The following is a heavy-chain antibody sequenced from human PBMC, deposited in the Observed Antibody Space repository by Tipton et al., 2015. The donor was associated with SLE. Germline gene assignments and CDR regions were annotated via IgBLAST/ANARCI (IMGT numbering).Heavy chain of an antibody. V-gene: IGHV3-21*01. Sequence: SLRLSCAASGFTFSSYTMNWVRQAPGKGLEWVSCITSSSSYIYYAASVKGRFTISRDNAQNSLYLQMNSLRAEDTAVYYCAREGGGYDSLFDSWGQGILVTVSS. D-gene: IGHD5-12*01. CDR3: AREGGGYDSLFDS. CDR1: GFTFSSYT. J-gene: IGHJ4*02. CDR2: ITSSSSYI.